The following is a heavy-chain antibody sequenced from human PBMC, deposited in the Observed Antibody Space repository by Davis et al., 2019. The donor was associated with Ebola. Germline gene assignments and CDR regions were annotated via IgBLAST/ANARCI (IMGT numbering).Heavy chain of an antibody. Sequence: PGGSLRLSCAASGFTFSSYAMHWVRQAPGKGLEWVAVISYDGSNKYYADSVKGRFTISRDNSKNTLYLQMNSLRAEDTAVYYCARVLKDVVGAIETFDYWGQGTLVTVSS. V-gene: IGHV3-30-3*01. J-gene: IGHJ4*02. CDR3: ARVLKDVVGAIETFDY. CDR2: ISYDGSNK. D-gene: IGHD1-26*01. CDR1: GFTFSSYA.